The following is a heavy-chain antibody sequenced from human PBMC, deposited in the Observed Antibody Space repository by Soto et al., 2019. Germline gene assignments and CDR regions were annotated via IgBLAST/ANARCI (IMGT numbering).Heavy chain of an antibody. V-gene: IGHV1-69*06. J-gene: IGHJ4*02. CDR3: ASQLPSLYCTGSTSCYTGSRPLDY. D-gene: IGHD2-2*02. CDR2: IIPIFGTA. Sequence: SVKVSCKASGGTFSSYAISWVRQAPGQGLEWMGGIIPIFGTANYAQKFQGRVTITADKSTSTAYMELSSLRSEDTAVYYCASQLPSLYCTGSTSCYTGSRPLDYWGQGTLVTVSS. CDR1: GGTFSSYA.